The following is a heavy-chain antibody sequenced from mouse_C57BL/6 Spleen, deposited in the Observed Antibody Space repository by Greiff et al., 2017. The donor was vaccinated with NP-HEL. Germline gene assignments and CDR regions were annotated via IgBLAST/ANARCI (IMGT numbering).Heavy chain of an antibody. CDR3: ARLNYDYDDGYYAMDY. CDR2: INPSNGGT. V-gene: IGHV1-53*01. D-gene: IGHD2-4*01. CDR1: GYTFPSYW. Sequence: QVQLQQPGTELVKPGASVKLSCKASGYTFPSYWMHWVKQRPGQGLEWIGNINPSNGGTNYNEKFKSKATLTVDKSSSTAYMQLSSLTSEDSAVYYCARLNYDYDDGYYAMDYWGQGTSVTVSS. J-gene: IGHJ4*01.